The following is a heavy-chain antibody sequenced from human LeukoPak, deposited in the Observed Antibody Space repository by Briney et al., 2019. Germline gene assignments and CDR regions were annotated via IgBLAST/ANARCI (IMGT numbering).Heavy chain of an antibody. V-gene: IGHV4-59*01. CDR3: ARGTMMVGP. CDR1: GGSLSNYY. Sequence: PSETLSLTCTVSGGSLSNYYWSWIRQPPGKGLEWIGYIHYSGSTTYNPSLKSRATIPVDTSKNQFSLRQSSVTAADTAVYYCARGTMMVGPWGQGTLVTVSS. CDR2: IHYSGST. D-gene: IGHD3-22*01. J-gene: IGHJ5*02.